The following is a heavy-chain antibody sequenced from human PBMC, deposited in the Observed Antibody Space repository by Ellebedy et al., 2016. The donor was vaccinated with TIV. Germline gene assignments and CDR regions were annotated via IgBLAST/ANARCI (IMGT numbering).Heavy chain of an antibody. CDR3: ATDGSYGDYRSPTHAFVM. D-gene: IGHD4-17*01. CDR2: INQDGSEQ. CDR1: GFTFSSYW. V-gene: IGHV3-7*01. J-gene: IGHJ3*02. Sequence: GESLKISCAASGFTFSSYWMTWVRQAPGKGLEWVANINQDGSEQSYVDSVQGRFTISRDNARNSLNLQLNSVRAEDAAVYYCATDGSYGDYRSPTHAFVMWGQGTMVIVSS.